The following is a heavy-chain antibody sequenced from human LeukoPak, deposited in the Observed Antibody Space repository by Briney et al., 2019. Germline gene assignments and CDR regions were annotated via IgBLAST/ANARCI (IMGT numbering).Heavy chain of an antibody. V-gene: IGHV2-5*02. J-gene: IGHJ3*02. CDR1: GFSLRTGGGG. CDR3: AHFDRPGTFDI. Sequence: KMSGPTLIHPSRTLTLTCTLSGFSLRTGGGGVGWIRQPPGKALEWLALIYWDDDKRYSPSLKSRLTITKDTSKNQVVFTLANMDPVDTATYFCAHFDRPGTFDIWDQGTMVTVSS. CDR2: IYWDDDK.